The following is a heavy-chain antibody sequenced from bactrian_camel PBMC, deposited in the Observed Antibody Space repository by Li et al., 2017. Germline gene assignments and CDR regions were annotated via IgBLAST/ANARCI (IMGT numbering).Heavy chain of an antibody. CDR3: AVGGSWRSDCNSNPWARN. J-gene: IGHJ4*01. D-gene: IGHD6*01. CDR1: GYTSSSYC. Sequence: QLVESGGGSVQAGGSPTISCAFSGYTSSSYCLAWFRQVPGKEREGVAGTDSTGTTTYADSVKGRFTVSQDKARSNLNLQMNSLKPEDTAMYYCAVGGSWRSDCNSNPWARNWGQGTQVTVS. V-gene: IGHV3S9*01. CDR2: TDSTGTT.